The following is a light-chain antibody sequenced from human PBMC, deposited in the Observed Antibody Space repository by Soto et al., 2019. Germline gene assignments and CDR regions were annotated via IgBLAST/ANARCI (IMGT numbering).Light chain of an antibody. V-gene: IGKV3-15*01. J-gene: IGKJ2*01. CDR1: QSVASN. CDR3: QQYHNWPPQYT. Sequence: EIVMTQSPPSLYVSPGDGATLSCWASQSVASNVAWYQQRPGQGPRLLIYGASTRAAGVPARFSGSGSGTDVTLVISSLQSEDFAVYYCQQYHNWPPQYTFGQGTKLQIK. CDR2: GAS.